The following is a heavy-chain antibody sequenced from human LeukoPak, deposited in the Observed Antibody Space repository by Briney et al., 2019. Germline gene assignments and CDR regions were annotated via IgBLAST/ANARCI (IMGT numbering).Heavy chain of an antibody. CDR3: ASYDYVWGSYRHDY. J-gene: IGHJ4*02. CDR1: GGSISSSSYY. CDR2: IYYSGST. D-gene: IGHD3-16*02. V-gene: IGHV4-39*01. Sequence: SETLSLTCTVSGGSISSSSYYWGWIRQPPGKGLEWIGSIYYSGSTYYNPSLKSRVTISVDTSKNQFSLKLSSVTAADTAVYYCASYDYVWGSYRHDYWGQGTLVTVSS.